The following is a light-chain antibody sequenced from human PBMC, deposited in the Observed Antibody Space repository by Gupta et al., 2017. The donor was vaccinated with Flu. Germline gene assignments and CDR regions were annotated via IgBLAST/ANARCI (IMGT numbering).Light chain of an antibody. CDR3: QQYNSYSLYT. Sequence: SSLSASVGDRVTITCRASESISSWLAWYQQKPGKAPKLLIHQASTLESGVASRFSGSGSGTDFTLTISRLQPDDSATYFCQQYNSYSLYTFGRGTKLEIK. CDR2: QAS. CDR1: ESISSW. J-gene: IGKJ2*01. V-gene: IGKV1-5*03.